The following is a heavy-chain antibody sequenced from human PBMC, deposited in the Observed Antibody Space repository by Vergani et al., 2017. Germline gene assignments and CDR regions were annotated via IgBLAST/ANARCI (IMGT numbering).Heavy chain of an antibody. CDR3: AKDMIVDDRYFQH. CDR1: GFTFSRYA. Sequence: EVQLLESGGGLVQPGGSLRLSCAASGFTFSRYAMSWVRQAPGKGLEWVSAISGSGGSTYYADSVKGRFTISRDNSKNTLYLQMNSLRAEDTAVYYCAKDMIVDDRYFQHWGQGTLLTVSS. J-gene: IGHJ1*01. V-gene: IGHV3-23*01. CDR2: ISGSGGST. D-gene: IGHD3-22*01.